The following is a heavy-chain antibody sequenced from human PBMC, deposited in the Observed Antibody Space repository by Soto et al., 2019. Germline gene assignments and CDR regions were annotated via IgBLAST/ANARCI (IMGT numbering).Heavy chain of an antibody. J-gene: IGHJ4*02. CDR2: IIPIFGTA. CDR1: GGTFSGYA. V-gene: IGHV1-69*01. Sequence: QVQLVQSGAEVKKPGSSVKVSCKASGGTFSGYAISWVRQAPGQGLEWMGGIIPIFGTANYAQKFQGRVTITADESTSTAYMELSSLRSEDTAVYYCARDRVLGYCSSTSCRPFDYWGQGTLVTVSS. CDR3: ARDRVLGYCSSTSCRPFDY. D-gene: IGHD2-2*01.